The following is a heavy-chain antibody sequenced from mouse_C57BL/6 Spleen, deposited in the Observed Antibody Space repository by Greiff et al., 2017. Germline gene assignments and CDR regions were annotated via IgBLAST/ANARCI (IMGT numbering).Heavy chain of an antibody. J-gene: IGHJ3*01. CDR2: INPNNGGT. V-gene: IGHV1-22*01. D-gene: IGHD1-1*01. CDR3: ARYHYYGSSSFAY. CDR1: GYTFTDYN. Sequence: LQQSGPELVKPGASVKMSCKASGYTFTDYNMHWVKQSHGKSLEWIGYINPNNGGTSYNQKFKGKATLTVNKSSSTAYMELRSLTSEDSAVYYCARYHYYGSSSFAYWGQGTLVTVSA.